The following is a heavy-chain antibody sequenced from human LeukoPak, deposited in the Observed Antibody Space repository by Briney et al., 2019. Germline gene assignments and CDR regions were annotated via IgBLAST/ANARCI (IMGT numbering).Heavy chain of an antibody. Sequence: SETLSLTCTVSGGSISSSSFYWGWIRQPPGKGLEWIGSIYYSGSTYYNPSLKSRVTISVDTSKNQLSLKLSSVPAADTAVYYCARVTVTTFFSFDYWGQGTLVTVSS. V-gene: IGHV4-39*07. D-gene: IGHD4-17*01. CDR1: GGSISSSSFY. CDR3: ARVTVTTFFSFDY. CDR2: IYYSGST. J-gene: IGHJ4*02.